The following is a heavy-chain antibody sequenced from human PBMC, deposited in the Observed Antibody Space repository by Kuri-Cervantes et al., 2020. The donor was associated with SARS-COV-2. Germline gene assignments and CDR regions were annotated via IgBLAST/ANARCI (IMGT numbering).Heavy chain of an antibody. CDR1: GFTFGHYA. J-gene: IGHJ6*02. D-gene: IGHD3-16*01. V-gene: IGHV3-21*05. Sequence: GESLKISCAASGFTFGHYAVHWVRQAPGKGLEWLSNISPSMAHTYYADSVRGRFTISRDNAKNSLYLQMAGLRVDDTAVYYCARGLGAVSTVDFYFGLDVWGQGTTVTVSS. CDR3: ARGLGAVSTVDFYFGLDV. CDR2: ISPSMAHT.